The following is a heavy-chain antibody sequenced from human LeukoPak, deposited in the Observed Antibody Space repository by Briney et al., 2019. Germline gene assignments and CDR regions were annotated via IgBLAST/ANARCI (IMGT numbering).Heavy chain of an antibody. CDR2: INPSGGST. J-gene: IGHJ3*02. D-gene: IGHD2-2*01. CDR3: ARVPSAPSSAKLFDI. Sequence: ASVKVSCKASGYTFTSYYMHWVRQAPGQGLEWVGIINPSGGSTSYAQKFQGRVTMTRNTSISTAYMELSSLRSEDTAVYYCARVPSAPSSAKLFDIWGQGTMVTVSS. CDR1: GYTFTSYY. V-gene: IGHV1-46*01.